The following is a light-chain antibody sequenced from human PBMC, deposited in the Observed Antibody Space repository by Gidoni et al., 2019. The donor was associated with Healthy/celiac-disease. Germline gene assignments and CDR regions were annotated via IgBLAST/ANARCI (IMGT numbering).Light chain of an antibody. Sequence: AIQLTQSPSSLSASVGDRVTITCRASQGISSALAWYQQKPGKAPKLLIYDASSLESGVPSRFSGSGSGTDFTLTISSLQPEDFAPYYCQQFNSYPFFXQXTKLEIK. CDR1: QGISSA. CDR3: QQFNSYPF. V-gene: IGKV1-13*02. CDR2: DAS. J-gene: IGKJ2*01.